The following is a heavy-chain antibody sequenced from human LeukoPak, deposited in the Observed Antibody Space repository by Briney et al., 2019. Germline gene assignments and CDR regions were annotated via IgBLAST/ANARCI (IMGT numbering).Heavy chain of an antibody. D-gene: IGHD2-2*01. CDR1: GGSISSGSYY. J-gene: IGHJ6*02. Sequence: PSQTLSLTCTVSGGSISSGSYYRSWIRQPAGKGLEWIGRIYTSGSTNYNPSLKSRVTISVDTSKNQFSLKLSSVTAADTAVYYCAREKVVPAAPYYYYYGMDVWGQGTTVTVSS. CDR2: IYTSGST. V-gene: IGHV4-61*02. CDR3: AREKVVPAAPYYYYYGMDV.